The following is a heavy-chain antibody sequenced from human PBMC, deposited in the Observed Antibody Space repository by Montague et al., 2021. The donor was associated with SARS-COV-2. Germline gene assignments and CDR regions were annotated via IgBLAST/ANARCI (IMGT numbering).Heavy chain of an antibody. D-gene: IGHD2-2*01. CDR2: ITYAGRT. CDR1: GGSISNSYYY. V-gene: IGHV4-39*01. CDR3: ARQLPPYCSTNKCYPYYFDV. J-gene: IGHJ4*02. Sequence: SETLSLTCTVSGGSISNSYYYWVWIRQSPGLGLDWIVSITYAGRTYYNLSLRIRVSFSMYTSKNHFSLSLNSVTAAATAVYFCARQLPPYCSTNKCYPYYFDVWGQGAPGTVSS.